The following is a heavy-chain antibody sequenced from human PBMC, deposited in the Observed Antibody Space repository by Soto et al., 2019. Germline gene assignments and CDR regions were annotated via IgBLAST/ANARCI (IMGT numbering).Heavy chain of an antibody. CDR3: ARDPGGAAAAPGL. CDR2: ISGSSSYI. V-gene: IGHV3-21*01. D-gene: IGHD6-13*01. J-gene: IGHJ2*01. CDR1: GFTFSSYA. Sequence: GGSLRLSCAASGFTFSSYAMSWVRQAPGKGLEWVSAISGSSSYIYYADSVKGRFTISRDNAKNSLYLQMNSLRAEDTAVYYFARDPGGAAAAPGLWGRGTLVTVSS.